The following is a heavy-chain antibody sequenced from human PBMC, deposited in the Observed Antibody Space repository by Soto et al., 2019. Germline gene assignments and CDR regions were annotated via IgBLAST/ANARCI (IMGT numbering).Heavy chain of an antibody. D-gene: IGHD1-7*01. J-gene: IGHJ5*01. CDR2: IKQDGSEK. CDR1: GFTLSTYW. CDR3: TGTVAAVIDT. Sequence: PGGSLRLTCSASGFTLSTYWLTWVRQAQGKGLEWVAYIKQDGSEKYYVDSVKGRFTISKDSAKNSLYLQMSSLRADDTAVYYFTGTVAAVIDTWGQRTPVTVSS. V-gene: IGHV3-7*01.